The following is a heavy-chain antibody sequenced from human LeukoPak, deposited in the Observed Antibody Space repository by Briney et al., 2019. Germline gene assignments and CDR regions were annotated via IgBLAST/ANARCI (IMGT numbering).Heavy chain of an antibody. V-gene: IGHV4-34*01. CDR2: INHSGST. CDR3: ARLRSGGSYRRPFDY. Sequence: SETLSLTCAVYGGSFSGYYWSWIRQPPGKGLEWIGEINHSGSTNYNPSLKSRVTISVDTSKNQFSLKLSSVTAADTAVYYCARLRSGGSYRRPFDYWGQGTLVTVSS. CDR1: GGSFSGYY. D-gene: IGHD1-26*01. J-gene: IGHJ4*02.